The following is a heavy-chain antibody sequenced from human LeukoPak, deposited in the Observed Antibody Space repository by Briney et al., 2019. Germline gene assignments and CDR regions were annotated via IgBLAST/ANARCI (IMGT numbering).Heavy chain of an antibody. V-gene: IGHV3-74*01. CDR1: GFTFSGAW. Sequence: GGSLRLSCAASGFTFSGAWMHWVRQAPGKGLMWVPRINDDGSSTRHADSVKGRFTISRDNAKNTLYLQMNSLRAEDTAVYYCARVSGPGMNEYYHLWGQGTLVTVSS. CDR2: INDDGSST. CDR3: ARVSGPGMNEYYHL. D-gene: IGHD2-2*01. J-gene: IGHJ4*02.